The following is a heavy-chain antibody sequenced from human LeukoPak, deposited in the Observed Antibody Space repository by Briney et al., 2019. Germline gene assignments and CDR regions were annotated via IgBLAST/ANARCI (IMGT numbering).Heavy chain of an antibody. V-gene: IGHV3-21*04. CDR2: IISSGSYI. CDR1: GFTFSSYT. CDR3: AKIYCSSTSCKRRYYFDY. J-gene: IGHJ4*02. Sequence: GGSLRLSCAASGFTFSSYTMNWVRQAPGKGLEWVSSIISSGSYIYYADSVKGRFTISRDNSKNTLYLQMNSLRAEDTAVYYCAKIYCSSTSCKRRYYFDYWGQGTLVTVSS. D-gene: IGHD2-2*01.